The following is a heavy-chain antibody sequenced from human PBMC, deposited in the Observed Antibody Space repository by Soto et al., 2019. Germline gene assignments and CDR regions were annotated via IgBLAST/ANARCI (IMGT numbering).Heavy chain of an antibody. Sequence: PSETLSLTCTVSGYSISSSNWWSWIRQPPGKGLEWIGYIYYSGSTNYNPSLKSRVTISVDTSKNQFSLKLSSVTAADTAVYYCARVRRGLVDYWGQGTLVTVSS. D-gene: IGHD6-19*01. CDR3: ARVRRGLVDY. CDR2: IYYSGST. CDR1: GYSISSSNW. J-gene: IGHJ4*02. V-gene: IGHV4-61*01.